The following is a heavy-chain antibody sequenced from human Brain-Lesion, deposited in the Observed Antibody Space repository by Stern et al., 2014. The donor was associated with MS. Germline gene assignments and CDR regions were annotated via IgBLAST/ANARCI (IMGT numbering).Heavy chain of an antibody. CDR1: GYTLTELS. J-gene: IGHJ4*02. V-gene: IGHV1-24*01. CDR2: FDPEDGET. Sequence: QLVQSGAEVKKPGASVKVSCKVSGYTLTELSMHWVRQATRKGLEWMGGFDPEDGETIYAQKFQGRVPMTEDTSTDTAYMELSSLRSEDTAVYYCATLSPGAGGNYYRHFDYWGQGTLVTVSS. D-gene: IGHD1-26*01. CDR3: ATLSPGAGGNYYRHFDY.